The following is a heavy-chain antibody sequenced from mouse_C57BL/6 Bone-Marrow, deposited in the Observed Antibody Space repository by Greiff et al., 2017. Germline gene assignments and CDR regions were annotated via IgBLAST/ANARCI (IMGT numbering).Heavy chain of an antibody. CDR1: GYTFTDYE. V-gene: IGHV1-15*01. J-gene: IGHJ2*01. Sequence: QVQLQQPGAELVRPGASVTLSCKASGYTFTDYEMHWVKQTPVHGLEWIGAIDPETGGTAYNQKFKGKAILTADKSSSTAYMELRSLTSEDSAVYYCTREGYYYGSSCYFDYWGQGTTLTVSS. CDR3: TREGYYYGSSCYFDY. CDR2: IDPETGGT. D-gene: IGHD1-1*01.